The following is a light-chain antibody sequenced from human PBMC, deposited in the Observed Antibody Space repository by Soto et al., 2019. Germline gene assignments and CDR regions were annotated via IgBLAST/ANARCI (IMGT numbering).Light chain of an antibody. CDR1: ENISNNF. CDR2: GAS. J-gene: IGKJ3*01. V-gene: IGKV3-20*01. Sequence: EIVLTQSPGTLSLSPGGRATLSCRASENISNNFLAWYQQKPGQAPRLLIYGASSRATGIPDRFSGSGSGTHFILTISRLEPEDFAVYYCQQYGTSPRAFGPGTKVGIK. CDR3: QQYGTSPRA.